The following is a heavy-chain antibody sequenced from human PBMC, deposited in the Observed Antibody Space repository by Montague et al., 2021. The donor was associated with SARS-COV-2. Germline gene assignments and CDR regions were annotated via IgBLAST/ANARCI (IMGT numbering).Heavy chain of an antibody. CDR2: IYSGSSRA. J-gene: IGHJ4*02. CDR1: GFTFSSYA. D-gene: IGHD3-10*01. V-gene: IGHV3-23*03. CDR3: AKSIGHFYASGSYLYDY. Sequence: SLRLSCAASGFTFSSYAMSWVRQAPGKGPEWVSLIYSGSSRAYYGDSVKSRFTISRDDSKSILYLEMRSLRAEDTALYYCAKSIGHFYASGSYLYDYWGQGTLVTVSS.